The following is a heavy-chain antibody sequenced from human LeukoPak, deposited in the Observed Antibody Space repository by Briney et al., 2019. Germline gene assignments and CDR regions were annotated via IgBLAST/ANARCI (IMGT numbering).Heavy chain of an antibody. CDR3: AKATYSSRPYGMDV. CDR2: ISYDGSNK. J-gene: IGHJ6*02. CDR1: GFTFSSFG. Sequence: GMSLRLYCAASGFTFSSFGMLWVRQAPGKGLVWVTVISYDGSNKYYADSVKGRFTISRDNSKNTLYLQMNSLRAKDTAVYYCAKATYSSRPYGMDVWGQGTAVTVSS. V-gene: IGHV3-30*18. D-gene: IGHD6-13*01.